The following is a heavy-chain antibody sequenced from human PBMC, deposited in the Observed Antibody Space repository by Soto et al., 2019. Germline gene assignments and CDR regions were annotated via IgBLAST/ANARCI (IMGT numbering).Heavy chain of an antibody. V-gene: IGHV1-46*01. CDR2: INPSADST. D-gene: IGHD2-15*01. CDR3: ARDRRYCSGESCYTFLGPDY. Sequence: ASVKGSCKASGYTFINYFMHWVRQAPGQGLEWMGMINPSADSTTSAQRFQGRIVMSRDTSTSTVYMELSSLRSEDTAVYYCARDRRYCSGESCYTFLGPDYWGQGSLVTVSS. CDR1: GYTFINYF. J-gene: IGHJ4*02.